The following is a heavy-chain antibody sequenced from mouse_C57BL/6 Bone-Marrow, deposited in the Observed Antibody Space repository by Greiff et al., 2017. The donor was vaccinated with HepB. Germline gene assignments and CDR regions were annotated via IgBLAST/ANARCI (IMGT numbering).Heavy chain of an antibody. CDR3: ARWGVTTGFAY. CDR1: GYTFTSYW. Sequence: QVHVKQPGAELVKPGASVKMSCKASGYTFTSYWITWVKQRPGHGLEWIGDIYPGSGSTNYNETFKSKATLTVDTSSSTAYMQLSSLTSEYSAVYYCARWGVTTGFAYWGQGTLVTVSA. D-gene: IGHD2-2*01. V-gene: IGHV1-55*01. CDR2: IYPGSGST. J-gene: IGHJ3*01.